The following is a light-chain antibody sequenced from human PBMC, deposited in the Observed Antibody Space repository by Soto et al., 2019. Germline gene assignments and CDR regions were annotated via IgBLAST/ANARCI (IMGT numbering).Light chain of an antibody. Sequence: QSLLTQPPSVSATPGQRVTISCSGTYSNIGSNTVAWYQRLPGAAPKLLIYSNNERPSGVPDRFSGSKSGSSASLAISGLQSEDEADYYCAAWDDSLNIPSMLFGGGTKVTVL. CDR1: YSNIGSNT. V-gene: IGLV1-44*01. CDR2: SNN. CDR3: AAWDDSLNIPSML. J-gene: IGLJ2*01.